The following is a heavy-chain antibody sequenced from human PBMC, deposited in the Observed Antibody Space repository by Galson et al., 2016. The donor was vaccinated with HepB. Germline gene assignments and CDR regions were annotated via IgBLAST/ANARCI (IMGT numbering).Heavy chain of an antibody. CDR1: GFIFTDYY. J-gene: IGHJ4*02. D-gene: IGHD3-3*01. CDR2: IGSSGATI. Sequence: SLRLSCAASGFIFTDYYMTWIRQAPGKGLEWVSSIGSSGATIYYADSVRGRFTISRDNSKNSLYLQMNSLRAEDTAVYYYARVDTIFGVVIRRSLNYFDYWGQGTLVTVSS. V-gene: IGHV3-11*01. CDR3: ARVDTIFGVVIRRSLNYFDY.